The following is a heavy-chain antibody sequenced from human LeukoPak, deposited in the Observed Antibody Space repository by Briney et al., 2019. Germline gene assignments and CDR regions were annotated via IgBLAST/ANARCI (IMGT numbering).Heavy chain of an antibody. V-gene: IGHV1-18*01. CDR2: ISAYNGNT. CDR3: ARVDCTNSVCDTPGGNNWFDP. Sequence: ASLKVSCKASGYTFTSYGISSVRQAPGQRREWMGWISAYNGNTNYARKLQGRVTMSTDTSTSTAYMELRRLRPEDTAVYYCARVDCTNSVCDTPGGNNWFDPWGQGTLVTVSS. D-gene: IGHD2-8*01. CDR1: GYTFTSYG. J-gene: IGHJ5*02.